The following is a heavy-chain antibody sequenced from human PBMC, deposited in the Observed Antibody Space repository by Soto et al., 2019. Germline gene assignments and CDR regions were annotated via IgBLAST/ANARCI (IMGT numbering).Heavy chain of an antibody. D-gene: IGHD1-26*01. CDR1: GVTSSTHT. Sequence: SVKVSCKASGVTSSTHTITWVRQAPGQGLEWMGGIIPLFGTGHKAQKFQGRITIIADKSTSTAYMELSSLRSEDTAVYFCASGSATGADHWGQGTLVTVSS. CDR3: ASGSATGADH. V-gene: IGHV1-69*06. J-gene: IGHJ5*02. CDR2: IIPLFGTG.